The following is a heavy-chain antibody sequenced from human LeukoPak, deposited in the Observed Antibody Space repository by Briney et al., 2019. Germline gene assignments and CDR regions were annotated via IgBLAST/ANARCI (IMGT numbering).Heavy chain of an antibody. CDR2: IYYSGST. CDR1: GGSISSYY. Sequence: SETLSLTWTVSGGSISSYYWSWIRQPPGKGLEWIGYIYYSGSTNYNPSLKSRVTISVDTSKNQFSLKLSSVTAADTAVYYCARGAYSSSSYYYYGMDVWGQGTTVTVSS. J-gene: IGHJ6*02. V-gene: IGHV4-59*01. D-gene: IGHD6-6*01. CDR3: ARGAYSSSSYYYYGMDV.